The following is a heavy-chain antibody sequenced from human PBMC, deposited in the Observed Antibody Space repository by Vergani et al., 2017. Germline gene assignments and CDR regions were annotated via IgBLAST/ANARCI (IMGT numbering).Heavy chain of an antibody. CDR2: ISSSSSYI. CDR1: GFTFSSYS. J-gene: IGHJ6*02. V-gene: IGHV3-21*01. CDR3: AREGCSGGSCYSTPAYYYGMDV. D-gene: IGHD2-15*01. Sequence: EVQLVESGGGLVKPGGSLRLSCAASGFTFSSYSMNWVRQAPGKGLEWVSSISSSSSYIYYADSVKGRFTISRDNAKTALYLQMNSLRAEDTAVYYCAREGCSGGSCYSTPAYYYGMDVWGQGTTVTVSS.